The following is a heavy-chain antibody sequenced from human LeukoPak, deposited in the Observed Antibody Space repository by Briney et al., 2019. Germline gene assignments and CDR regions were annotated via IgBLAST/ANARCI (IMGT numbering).Heavy chain of an antibody. CDR3: AKQWSGFDS. J-gene: IGHJ5*01. Sequence: GGSLRLSCAASGFTLSSYAMSWVRQAPGKGLEWVATVSGTADNTYYADSVKGRFTISRDNSKNTMYLQMNSLRGDDTAAYYCAKQWSGFDSWGRGTLVTVSS. CDR1: GFTLSSYA. CDR2: VSGTADNT. V-gene: IGHV3-23*01. D-gene: IGHD1-26*01.